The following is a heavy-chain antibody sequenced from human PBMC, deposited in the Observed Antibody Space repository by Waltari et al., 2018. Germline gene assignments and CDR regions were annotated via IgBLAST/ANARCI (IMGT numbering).Heavy chain of an antibody. CDR3: ARQGHYDFWTGYYLFDY. D-gene: IGHD3-3*01. CDR1: GGSISNYY. CDR2: IYYSGST. V-gene: IGHV4-59*08. J-gene: IGHJ4*02. Sequence: QVQLQESGPGLVKPSETLSLTCTVSGGSISNYYWSWIRQSPGKGLEWIGSIYYSGSTNYNPSLIIRVTFAVDTSKNHFSLKLSSVTAADTSLYYCARQGHYDFWTGYYLFDYWGQGTLVTVSS.